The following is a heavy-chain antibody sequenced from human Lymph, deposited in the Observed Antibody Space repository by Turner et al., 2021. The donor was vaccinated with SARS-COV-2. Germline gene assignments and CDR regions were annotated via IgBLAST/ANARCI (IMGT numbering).Heavy chain of an antibody. D-gene: IGHD6-13*01. Sequence: QVQLVESGGGLVQPGRYLRLSCAASGFTFSSYVMHWVRQAPGKGLEWVAVIWYDGSNKYYADSVKGRFTISRDNSKNTLYLQMNSLRAEDTAVYYCARGLGSSWYSGGFDYWGQGTLVTVSS. CDR3: ARGLGSSWYSGGFDY. J-gene: IGHJ4*02. V-gene: IGHV3-33*01. CDR2: IWYDGSNK. CDR1: GFTFSSYV.